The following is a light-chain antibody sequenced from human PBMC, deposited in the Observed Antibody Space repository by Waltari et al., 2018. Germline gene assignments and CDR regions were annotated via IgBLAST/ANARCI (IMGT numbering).Light chain of an antibody. J-gene: IGKJ1*01. Sequence: EIVLTQSPGTLSLSPGERGTLSCRASQSVSRFLAWYQQKPGQAPRLLIYGACTRATGIPDRFSGSGSGTDFSLTISRLEPEDFAVYYCQKYDRLPATFGQGTKVEIK. CDR3: QKYDRLPAT. CDR2: GAC. V-gene: IGKV3-20*01. CDR1: QSVSRF.